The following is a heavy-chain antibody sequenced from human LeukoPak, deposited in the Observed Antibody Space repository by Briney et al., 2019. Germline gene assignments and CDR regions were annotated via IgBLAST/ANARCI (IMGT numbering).Heavy chain of an antibody. CDR1: GGSISSSSYY. V-gene: IGHV4-39*01. CDR3: ARRVEGYSLLDYYYYMDV. Sequence: PSETLSLTCTVSGGSISSSSYYWGWIRQPPGKGLEWIGSIYYSGSTYYNPSLKSRVTISVDTSKNQFSLKLSSVTAADTAVYYCARRVEGYSLLDYYYYMDVWGKGTTVTISS. CDR2: IYYSGST. D-gene: IGHD5-18*01. J-gene: IGHJ6*03.